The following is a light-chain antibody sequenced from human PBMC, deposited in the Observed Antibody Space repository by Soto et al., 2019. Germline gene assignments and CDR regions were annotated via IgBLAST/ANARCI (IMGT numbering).Light chain of an antibody. CDR3: QRYGSSPTWT. V-gene: IGKV3-20*01. CDR1: QSVSNNY. Sequence: ELVLTHSRGTLCLSPGERGSLSCRDSQSVSNNYLAWYQTTPGQAPRLISYGASNRANGIPDRFSVIASRTDFTLTISGLETEALAVYDGQRYGSSPTWTFGQGTKLDIK. J-gene: IGKJ1*01. CDR2: GAS.